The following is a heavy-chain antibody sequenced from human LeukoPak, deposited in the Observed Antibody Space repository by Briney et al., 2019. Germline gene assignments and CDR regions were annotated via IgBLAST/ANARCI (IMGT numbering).Heavy chain of an antibody. Sequence: GGSLRLSCAASGFTFSSYGMHWVRQAPGKGLEWVAFIRCDGSNKYYADSVKGRFTISRDNSKNTLYLQMNSLRAEDTAVYYCANVRSSGRLHPFDYWGQGTLVTVSS. CDR2: IRCDGSNK. D-gene: IGHD6-19*01. J-gene: IGHJ4*02. CDR1: GFTFSSYG. CDR3: ANVRSSGRLHPFDY. V-gene: IGHV3-30*02.